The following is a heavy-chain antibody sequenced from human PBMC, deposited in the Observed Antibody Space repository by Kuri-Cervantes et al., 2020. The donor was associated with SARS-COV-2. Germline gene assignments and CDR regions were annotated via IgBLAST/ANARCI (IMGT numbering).Heavy chain of an antibody. CDR1: GGSIRSSSHH. CDR2: SDYRTTT. CDR3: ATIRYNFWTGYRMEGYYYYGLDV. Sequence: SETLSLTCTVSGGSIRSSSHHWVWIRQSPGKGLEWIGSSDYRTTTYYNPSLKTRVTMSVDSSKDKFSLKLNSVTAADTAVYYCATIRYNFWTGYRMEGYYYYGLDVWGQGTTVTVSS. V-gene: IGHV4-39*01. J-gene: IGHJ6*02. D-gene: IGHD3/OR15-3a*01.